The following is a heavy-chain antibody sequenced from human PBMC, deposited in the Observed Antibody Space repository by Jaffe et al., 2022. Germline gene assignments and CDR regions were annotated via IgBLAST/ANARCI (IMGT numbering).Heavy chain of an antibody. D-gene: IGHD6-13*01. CDR3: ARRPPSGYSSSWGVDAFDI. J-gene: IGHJ3*02. CDR2: IIPILGIA. Sequence: QVQLVQSGAEVKKPGSSVKVSCKASGGTFSSYTISWVRQAPGQGLEWMGRIIPILGIANYAQKFQGRVTITADKSTSTAYMELSSLRSEDTAVYYCARRPPSGYSSSWGVDAFDIWGQGTMVTVSS. CDR1: GGTFSSYT. V-gene: IGHV1-69*02.